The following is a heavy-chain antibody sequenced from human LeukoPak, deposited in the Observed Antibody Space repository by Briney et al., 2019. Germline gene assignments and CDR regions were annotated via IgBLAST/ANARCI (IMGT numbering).Heavy chain of an antibody. J-gene: IGHJ6*02. CDR1: GGTFSSYA. Sequence: SVKVSCKASGGTFSSYAISWVRQAPGQGLEWMGGIIPIFGTANYAQKFQGRVTITADESTSTAYMELSSLRSEDTAVYYCARAFAWESPYDFSGNIYYYYGMDVWGQGTTVTVSS. V-gene: IGHV1-69*13. CDR2: IIPIFGTA. CDR3: ARAFAWESPYDFSGNIYYYYGMDV. D-gene: IGHD3-3*01.